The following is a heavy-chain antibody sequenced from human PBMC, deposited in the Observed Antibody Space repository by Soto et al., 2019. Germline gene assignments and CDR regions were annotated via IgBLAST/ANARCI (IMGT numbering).Heavy chain of an antibody. CDR2: ISYSGST. V-gene: IGHV4-59*01. CDR3: ARASPYGDYALDY. J-gene: IGHJ4*02. CDR1: GGSISSYY. D-gene: IGHD4-17*01. Sequence: SETLSLTCTVSGGSISSYYWIWIRQPPGKGLEWIGYISYSGSTNYNPSLKSRPTISVDTSKNQFSLKLRSVTAADTAVYYCARASPYGDYALDYWGQGTLVTVS.